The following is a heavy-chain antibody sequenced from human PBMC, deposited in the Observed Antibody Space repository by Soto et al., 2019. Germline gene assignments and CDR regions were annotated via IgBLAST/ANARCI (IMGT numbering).Heavy chain of an antibody. Sequence: QVQLQESGPGLVKPSGTLSLTCAVSGDSISSSNWWTWVRQPPGKGLECIGEIYHSGSTSYNPSLKGRVTISVDKSKNHFSLKLSSVTAADTAVYYGATNAVAGTPIDYWGQGTLVTVCS. CDR1: GDSISSSNW. CDR3: ATNAVAGTPIDY. CDR2: IYHSGST. V-gene: IGHV4-4*02. J-gene: IGHJ4*02. D-gene: IGHD6-19*01.